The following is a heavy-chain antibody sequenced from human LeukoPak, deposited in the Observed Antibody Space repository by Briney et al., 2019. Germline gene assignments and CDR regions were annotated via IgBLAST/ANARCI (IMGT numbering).Heavy chain of an antibody. CDR1: RFTFDDYA. J-gene: IGHJ4*02. D-gene: IGHD4-17*01. CDR3: ARALYGHYFSLDY. V-gene: IGHV3-9*03. Sequence: GGSLRPSCVASRFTFDDYAMHCVREAPGKGLECVSGISWNSGSIGYADSVQGQITISRDNAKNSLYLQMHSLRAEDMALYYCARALYGHYFSLDYWGQGTLVTVSS. CDR2: ISWNSGSI.